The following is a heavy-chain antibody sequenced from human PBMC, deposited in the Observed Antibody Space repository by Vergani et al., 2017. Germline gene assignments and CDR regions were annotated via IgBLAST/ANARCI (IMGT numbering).Heavy chain of an antibody. CDR1: GGSFRGYY. V-gene: IGHV4-34*01. D-gene: IGHD5-24*01. CDR3: ATRQNVEKRWKRCFDP. Sequence: QVQLQQWGAGLLQPSETLSLTCAVYGGSFRGYYWSWIRPAPGKGLEWIGEINHSGSTNYNPSLKSRVTISVDTSKNQFSLKLSSVTAADTAVYYCATRQNVEKRWKRCFDPWGQGTLVTVSS. J-gene: IGHJ5*02. CDR2: INHSGST.